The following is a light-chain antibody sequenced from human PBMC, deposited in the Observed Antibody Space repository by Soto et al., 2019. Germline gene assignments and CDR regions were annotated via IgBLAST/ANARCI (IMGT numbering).Light chain of an antibody. Sequence: QSALTQPASVSGSPGQSITISCTGTSNDIGGYNFVSWFQQHPGKAPKLMIFDVTNRPSGVSDRFSGPKSGNMASLTISGLQAEDEADYYCTSYTSSATWLFGGGTKLTVL. CDR1: SNDIGGYNF. V-gene: IGLV2-14*01. J-gene: IGLJ3*02. CDR2: DVT. CDR3: TSYTSSATWL.